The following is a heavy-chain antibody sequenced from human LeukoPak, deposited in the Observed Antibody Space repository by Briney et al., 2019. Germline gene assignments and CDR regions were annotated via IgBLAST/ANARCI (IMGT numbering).Heavy chain of an antibody. CDR1: GASISSSY. CDR2: IQHSDI. J-gene: IGHJ4*02. CDR3: TKVLRGYSGYGD. V-gene: IGHV4-59*01. Sequence: PSETLSLTCAVSGASISSSYWSWIRQPPGKGLEYIGYIQHSDINYNPSLKSRVTMTLDTSKNQFSLKLTSVTAADTAIYYCTKVLRGYSGYGDWGQGTLVTVSS. D-gene: IGHD5-12*01.